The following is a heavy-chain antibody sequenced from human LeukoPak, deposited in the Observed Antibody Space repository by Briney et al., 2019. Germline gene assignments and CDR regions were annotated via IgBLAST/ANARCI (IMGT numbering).Heavy chain of an antibody. CDR3: AHTPLDTAMVLFDY. Sequence: SGPTLVKPTQTLTLTFTFSGFSLSTSGVGVGWIRQPPGKALEWLALIYWDDDKRYSPSLKSRLTITKDTSKNQVVLTMTNMDPVDTATYYCAHTPLDTAMVLFDYWGQGTLVTVSS. CDR1: GFSLSTSGVG. J-gene: IGHJ4*02. D-gene: IGHD5-18*01. V-gene: IGHV2-5*02. CDR2: IYWDDDK.